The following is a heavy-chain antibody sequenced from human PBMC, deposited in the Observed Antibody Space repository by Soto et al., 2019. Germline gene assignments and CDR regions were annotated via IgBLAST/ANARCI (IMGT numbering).Heavy chain of an antibody. CDR2: IIPIFGTA. D-gene: IGHD3-22*01. J-gene: IGHJ3*02. Sequence: SVKVSCKASGGTFSGYAISWVRQAPGQGLEWMGGIIPIFGTANYAQKFQGRVTITADESTSTAYMELSSLRPEDTAVYYCARANDSSGYYYGDAFDIWGQGTMVTVSS. V-gene: IGHV1-69*13. CDR3: ARANDSSGYYYGDAFDI. CDR1: GGTFSGYA.